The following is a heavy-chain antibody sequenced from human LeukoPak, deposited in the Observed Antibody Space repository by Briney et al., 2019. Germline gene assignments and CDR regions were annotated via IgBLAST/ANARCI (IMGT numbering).Heavy chain of an antibody. D-gene: IGHD6-13*01. J-gene: IGHJ6*03. V-gene: IGHV4-34*01. Sequence: PSETLSLTCAVYGGSFSGYYWSWIRQPPGKGLEWIGEINHSGSTNYNPSLKSRVTISVDTSKNQFSLKLSSVTAADTAVYYCARVGYSSSWYDNNYYYYMDVWGKGTTVTVSS. CDR3: ARVGYSSSWYDNNYYYYMDV. CDR1: GGSFSGYY. CDR2: INHSGST.